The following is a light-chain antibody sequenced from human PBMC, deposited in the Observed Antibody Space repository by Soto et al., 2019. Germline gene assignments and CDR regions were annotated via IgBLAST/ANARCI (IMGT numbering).Light chain of an antibody. Sequence: EIVLTQCPAAVSVSPGERATLSCRASQSVSRNLAWYQQKPGQAPRLLIYGASTRATGIPARFSVSGSGTEFTLTISSLKHEDFAVYDCQQYNNWTLTFCGGTKVDIK. CDR2: GAS. CDR1: QSVSRN. V-gene: IGKV3-15*01. CDR3: QQYNNWTLT. J-gene: IGKJ4*01.